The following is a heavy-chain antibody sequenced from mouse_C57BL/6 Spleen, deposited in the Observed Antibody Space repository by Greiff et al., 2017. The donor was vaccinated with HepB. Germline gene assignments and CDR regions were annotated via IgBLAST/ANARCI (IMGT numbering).Heavy chain of an antibody. CDR2: IYPRDGST. V-gene: IGHV1-85*01. CDR3: ARPYYYGSSRWYFDV. CDR1: GYTFTSYD. D-gene: IGHD1-1*01. J-gene: IGHJ1*03. Sequence: QVQLQQSGPELVKPGASVKLSCKASGYTFTSYDINWVKQRPGQGLEWIGWIYPRDGSTKYNEKFKGKATLTVDTSSSIAYMELHSLTSEDSAVYFWARPYYYGSSRWYFDVWGTGTTVTVSS.